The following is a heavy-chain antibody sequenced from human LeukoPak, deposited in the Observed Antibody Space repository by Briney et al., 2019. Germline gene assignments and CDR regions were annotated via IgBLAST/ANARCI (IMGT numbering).Heavy chain of an antibody. CDR2: IYSGGST. J-gene: IGHJ4*02. V-gene: IGHV3-66*02. CDR1: VFTVSSNY. D-gene: IGHD2-2*01. CDR3: ASYCSSTSCYGSSDY. Sequence: VGSLRLSCAASVFTVSSNYMSWVRQAPGKGLEWVSVIYSGGSTYYADSVKGRFTISRDNSKNTLYLQMNSLRAEDTAVYYCASYCSSTSCYGSSDYWGQGTLVTVSS.